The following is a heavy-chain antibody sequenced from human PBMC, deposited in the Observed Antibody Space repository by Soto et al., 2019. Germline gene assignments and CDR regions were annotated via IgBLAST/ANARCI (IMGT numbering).Heavy chain of an antibody. CDR3: VKDLFGLDV. Sequence: GGSLRLSCSASGFAFPNYAMQWVRQAPGKGLQFVSTISSNGGSTDYTDSVKGRFTIPRDNSKKTLYLQMASLKTEDTAVYYCVKDLFGLDVWGQGTPVTVSS. D-gene: IGHD3-3*01. V-gene: IGHV3-64D*06. J-gene: IGHJ6*02. CDR2: ISSNGGST. CDR1: GFAFPNYA.